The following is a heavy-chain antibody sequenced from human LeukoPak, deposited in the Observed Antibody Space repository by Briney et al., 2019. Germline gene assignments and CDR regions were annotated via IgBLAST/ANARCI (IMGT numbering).Heavy chain of an antibody. V-gene: IGHV3-23*01. CDR3: AKDHPYCSGGSCPFDY. CDR2: ISGSGGST. D-gene: IGHD2-15*01. CDR1: GFTFSSYA. J-gene: IGHJ4*02. Sequence: GGSLRLSCAAPGFTFSSYAMSWVRQAPGKGLEWASAISGSGGSTYYADSVKGRFTISRDNSKNTLYLQMNSLRAEDTAVYYCAKDHPYCSGGSCPFDYWGQGTLVTVSS.